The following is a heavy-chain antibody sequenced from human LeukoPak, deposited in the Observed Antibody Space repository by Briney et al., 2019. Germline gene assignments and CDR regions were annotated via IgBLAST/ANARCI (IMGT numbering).Heavy chain of an antibody. Sequence: GASVKVSCKASSYTFTSYGISWVRQAPGQGLEWMGWISAYNGNTNYAQKLQGRVTMTTDTSTSTAYMELRSLRSDDTAVYYCARVAHYYDSSDVDYWGQGTLVTVSS. CDR2: ISAYNGNT. CDR3: ARVAHYYDSSDVDY. V-gene: IGHV1-18*01. J-gene: IGHJ4*02. CDR1: SYTFTSYG. D-gene: IGHD3-22*01.